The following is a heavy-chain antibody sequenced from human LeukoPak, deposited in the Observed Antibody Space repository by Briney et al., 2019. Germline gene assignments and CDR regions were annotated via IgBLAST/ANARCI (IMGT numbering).Heavy chain of an antibody. J-gene: IGHJ4*02. Sequence: SETLSLTCAVSGGSINSINWWSWVRQPPGQGLEWIGEMYHTGGFNYNPSLKSRVTISLDKSQNQFSLRLSSVAAADTAVYYCARNPRDGHTFDYWGQGTLVTVSS. V-gene: IGHV4-4*02. CDR3: ARNPRDGHTFDY. CDR2: MYHTGGF. CDR1: GGSINSINW.